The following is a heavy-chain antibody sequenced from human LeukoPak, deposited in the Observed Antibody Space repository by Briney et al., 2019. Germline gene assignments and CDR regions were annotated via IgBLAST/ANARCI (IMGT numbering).Heavy chain of an antibody. V-gene: IGHV2-5*01. Sequence: SGPTLVNPTETLTLTCTCSGFSVSSSGVAVGWIRQPPGKALEWLGHIYWNDDDRYSTFLRSRLTITRDTSENQVVLTMTNMDPVDTATYYCAHLTTSAYYYDYWGQGTLVTVSS. J-gene: IGHJ4*02. CDR1: GFSVSSSGVA. CDR2: IYWNDDD. D-gene: IGHD1-1*01. CDR3: AHLTTSAYYYDY.